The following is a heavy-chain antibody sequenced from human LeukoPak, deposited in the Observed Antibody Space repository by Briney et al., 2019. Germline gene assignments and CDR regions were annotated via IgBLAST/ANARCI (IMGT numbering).Heavy chain of an antibody. V-gene: IGHV1-46*01. CDR2: INPSGGNT. D-gene: IGHD2-2*01. J-gene: IGHJ6*02. CDR3: AREDIVIVAVAIGVYGLDV. CDR1: GYIFTSFY. Sequence: ASVKVSCKASGYIFTSFYMHWVRQAPGQGLEWMGIINPSGGNTGYAQKFQGRVTMTRDTSTSTVYMELSSLRTEDTAVYYCAREDIVIVAVAIGVYGLDVWGQGTTVTVSS.